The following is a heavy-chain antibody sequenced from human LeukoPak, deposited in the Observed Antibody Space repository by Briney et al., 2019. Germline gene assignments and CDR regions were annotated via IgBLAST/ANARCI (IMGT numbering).Heavy chain of an antibody. CDR2: ISAYNGNT. V-gene: IGHV1-18*01. CDR1: GYTFTSYG. Sequence: ASVKVSCKASGYTFTSYGISWVRQAPGQGLEWMGWISAYNGNTNYAQKLQGRVTMTTDTSTSTAYMELRSLRSDDTAVYCCARRARGYYYYGMDVWGQGTTVTVSS. CDR3: ARRARGYYYYGMDV. J-gene: IGHJ6*02.